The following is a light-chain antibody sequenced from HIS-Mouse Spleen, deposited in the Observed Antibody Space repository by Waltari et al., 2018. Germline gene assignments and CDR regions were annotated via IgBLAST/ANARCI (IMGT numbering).Light chain of an antibody. V-gene: IGLV3-1*01. CDR1: NLGDKY. CDR3: QAWDSSTDVV. Sequence: SYELTQPPSVSVSPGQTASITCSGDNLGDKYACWYQQKPAQSPVLVIYQDSKRPSGIPERFSGSNSGNTATLTISGTQAMDEADYYCQAWDSSTDVVFGGGTKLTVL. CDR2: QDS. J-gene: IGLJ2*01.